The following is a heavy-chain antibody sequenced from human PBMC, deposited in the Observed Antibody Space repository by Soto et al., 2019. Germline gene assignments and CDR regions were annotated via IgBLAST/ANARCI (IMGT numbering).Heavy chain of an antibody. V-gene: IGHV4-34*01. CDR3: ARGLFGTMVREENNEALYYYYMDV. Sequence: SAGLPLTCAVLGGSFNAYYGSLMPPPAGKGIEWIGELNHSGSTNYNPSLKSRVTISVDTSKNQFSLKLSSVTAADTAVYYCARGLFGTMVREENNEALYYYYMDVWGEGTTVT. D-gene: IGHD3-10*01. J-gene: IGHJ6*03. CDR2: LNHSGST. CDR1: GGSFNAYY.